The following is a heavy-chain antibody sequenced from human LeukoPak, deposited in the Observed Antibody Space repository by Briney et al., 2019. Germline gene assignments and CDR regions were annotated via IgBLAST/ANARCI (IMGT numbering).Heavy chain of an antibody. V-gene: IGHV3-21*01. D-gene: IGHD3/OR15-3a*01. CDR2: ISSSSSYI. CDR1: GFTFSSYS. CDR3: ARDRSSGLTHDY. Sequence: PGGSLRLSCAASGFTFSSYSMNWVRQAPGKGLECVSSISSSSSYIYYADSVKGRFTISRDNAKNSLYLQMNSLRAEDTAVYYCARDRSSGLTHDYWGQGTLVTVSS. J-gene: IGHJ4*02.